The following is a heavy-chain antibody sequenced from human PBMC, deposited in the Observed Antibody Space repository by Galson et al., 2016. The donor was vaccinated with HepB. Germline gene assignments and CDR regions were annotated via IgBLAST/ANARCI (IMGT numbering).Heavy chain of an antibody. D-gene: IGHD6-6*01. V-gene: IGHV1-69*13. CDR1: GGTFSTYD. CDR3: ATVRRDTSSSGQFYYFYMDV. J-gene: IGHJ6*03. CDR2: ISHIFGTT. Sequence: SVKVSCKASGGTFSTYDFNWVRQAPGQGLEWMGGISHIFGTTEYVQKFQGRVTITADESTSTGYMEISSLRSEGTAVYYCATVRRDTSSSGQFYYFYMDVWGIGTTVTVSS.